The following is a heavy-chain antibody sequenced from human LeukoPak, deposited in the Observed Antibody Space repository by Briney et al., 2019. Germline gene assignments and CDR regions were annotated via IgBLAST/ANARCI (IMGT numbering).Heavy chain of an antibody. J-gene: IGHJ3*02. CDR3: AGTSSDYGGNSGIDAFDI. CDR1: GYTFTSYA. V-gene: IGHV1-69*13. Sequence: GASVKVSCKASGYTFTSYAIGWVRQAPGQGLEWMGGIIPIFGTANYAQKFQGRVTITADESTSTAYMELSSLRSEDTAVYYCAGTSSDYGGNSGIDAFDIWGQGTMVTVSS. D-gene: IGHD4-23*01. CDR2: IIPIFGTA.